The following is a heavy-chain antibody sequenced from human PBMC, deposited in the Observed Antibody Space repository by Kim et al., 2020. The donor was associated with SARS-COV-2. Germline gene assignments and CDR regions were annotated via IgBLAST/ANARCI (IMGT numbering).Heavy chain of an antibody. J-gene: IGHJ6*02. CDR3: AKGTIAVASGYYFGMDV. Sequence: VKGRVTISRDKSKNTLYLQMNSLRAEDTAVYYCAKGTIAVASGYYFGMDVWGQGTTVTVSS. V-gene: IGHV3-23*01. D-gene: IGHD6-13*01.